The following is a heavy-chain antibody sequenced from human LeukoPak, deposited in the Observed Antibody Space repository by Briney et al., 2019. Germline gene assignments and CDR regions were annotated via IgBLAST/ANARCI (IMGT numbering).Heavy chain of an antibody. J-gene: IGHJ4*01. V-gene: IGHV3-23*01. Sequence: PGGSLRLSCAASGFTFSTYAMSWVRQAPGKGLEWVSGISGAPGSTYYADSVKGRFTISRDNSKSTLDLQMNSLRVEDTALYYCAKDIYSAYDLARAFDFWGQGTLVTVST. CDR3: AKDIYSAYDLARAFDF. CDR1: GFTFSTYA. D-gene: IGHD5-12*01. CDR2: ISGAPGST.